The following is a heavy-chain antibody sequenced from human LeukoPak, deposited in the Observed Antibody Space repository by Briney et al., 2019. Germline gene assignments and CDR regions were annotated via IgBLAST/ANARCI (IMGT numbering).Heavy chain of an antibody. Sequence: SVKVSCKASGGTFSSYAISWVRQAPGQGLEWMGGIIPIFGTANYAQKFQGRVTITADESTSTAYMELSSLRSEDTAVYYCARDPAIYYYYYGMDVWGQGTTVTVSS. CDR1: GGTFSSYA. V-gene: IGHV1-69*01. D-gene: IGHD2-2*01. CDR3: ARDPAIYYYYYGMDV. CDR2: IIPIFGTA. J-gene: IGHJ6*02.